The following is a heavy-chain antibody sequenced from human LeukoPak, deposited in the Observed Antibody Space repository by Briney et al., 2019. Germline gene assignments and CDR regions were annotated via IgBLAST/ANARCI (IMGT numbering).Heavy chain of an antibody. Sequence: GGSLRLSCAASGSTLSTYWMHWVRQAPGKGLVWVSHINTDGSSATYADSVKGRFTISRDNAKNTLYLQMNSLRPEDTAVYYCARDVLRRGQGILVTVSS. V-gene: IGHV3-74*01. D-gene: IGHD5/OR15-5a*01. CDR3: ARDVLR. CDR1: GSTLSTYW. CDR2: INTDGSSA. J-gene: IGHJ4*02.